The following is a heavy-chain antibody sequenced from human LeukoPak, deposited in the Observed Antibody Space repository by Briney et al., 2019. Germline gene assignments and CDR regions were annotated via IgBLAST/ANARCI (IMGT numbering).Heavy chain of an antibody. J-gene: IGHJ4*02. V-gene: IGHV3-43*02. CDR1: GFTFNDYP. D-gene: IGHD1-14*01. CDR3: ATGSQPGTTFDY. Sequence: PGGSLRPSCAASGFTFNDYPMHWVRQAPGKGLEWVSLISGDGSVTYYADSVKGRFAISRDNSKNSLYLQMNSLRLEDTAFYYCATGSQPGTTFDYWGQGTLVTVSS. CDR2: ISGDGSVT.